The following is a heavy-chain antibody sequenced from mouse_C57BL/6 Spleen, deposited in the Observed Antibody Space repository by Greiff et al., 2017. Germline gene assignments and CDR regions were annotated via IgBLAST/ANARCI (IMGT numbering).Heavy chain of an antibody. CDR1: GYTFTGYW. V-gene: IGHV1-9*01. D-gene: IGHD1-1*01. J-gene: IGHJ2*01. CDR3: AHYGSSPPYYFDD. Sequence: QVQLKQSGAELMKPGASVKLSCKATGYTFTGYWIEWVKQRPGHGLEWIGEILPGSGSTNYNEKFKGKATFTADTSSNTGYMQLSSLTTEDSAIYYCAHYGSSPPYYFDDWGQGTTLTVSS. CDR2: ILPGSGST.